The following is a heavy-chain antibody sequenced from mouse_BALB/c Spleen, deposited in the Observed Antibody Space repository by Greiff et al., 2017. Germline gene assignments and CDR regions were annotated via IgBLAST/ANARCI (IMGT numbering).Heavy chain of an antibody. CDR3: ARDDYDGYAMDY. CDR2: ISSGGST. V-gene: IGHV5-6-5*01. J-gene: IGHJ4*01. D-gene: IGHD2-4*01. CDR1: GFTFSSYA. Sequence: VQLKESGGGLVKPGGSLKLSCAASGFTFSSYAMSWVRQTPEKRLEWVASISSGGSTYYPDSVKGRFTISRDNARNILYLQMSSLRSEDTAMYYCARDDYDGYAMDYWGQGTSVTVSS.